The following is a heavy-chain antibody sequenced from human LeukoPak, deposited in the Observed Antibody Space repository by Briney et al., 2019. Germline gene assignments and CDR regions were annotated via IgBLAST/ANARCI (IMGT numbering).Heavy chain of an antibody. CDR3: ARSARGSYGPFDY. D-gene: IGHD5-18*01. CDR2: IIPILGIA. V-gene: IGHV1-69*04. Sequence: ASVTVSCKASGGTFSSYAISWVRQAPGQGLEWMGRIIPILGIANYAQKFQGRVTITADKSTSTAYMELSSLRSEDTAVYYCARSARGSYGPFDYWGQGTLVTVSS. CDR1: GGTFSSYA. J-gene: IGHJ4*02.